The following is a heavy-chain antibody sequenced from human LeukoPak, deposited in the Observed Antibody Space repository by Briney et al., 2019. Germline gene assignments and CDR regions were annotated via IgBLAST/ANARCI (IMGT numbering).Heavy chain of an antibody. CDR2: ISSSSSYI. J-gene: IGHJ4*02. D-gene: IGHD3-3*01. V-gene: IGHV3-11*06. Sequence: PGGSLRLSCAASGFTFSDYYMSRIRQAPGKGLEWVSSISSSSSYIYYADSVKGRFTISRDNAKNSLYLQMNSLRAEDTAVYYCARVGITIFGVVPPGSDYWGQGTLVTVSS. CDR3: ARVGITIFGVVPPGSDY. CDR1: GFTFSDYY.